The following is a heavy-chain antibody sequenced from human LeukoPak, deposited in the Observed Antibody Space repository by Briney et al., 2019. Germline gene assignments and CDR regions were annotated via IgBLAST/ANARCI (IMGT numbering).Heavy chain of an antibody. CDR1: GFTFSNAW. V-gene: IGHV3-21*01. CDR2: ISSSGSYT. CDR3: ARDASLTTTVTRVDY. D-gene: IGHD4-17*01. J-gene: IGHJ4*02. Sequence: PGGSLRLSCAASGFTFSNAWMSWVRQAPGKGLEWVSAISSSGSYTYYADSVKGRFTISRDSAKNSLYLQMNSLRAEDTAVYYCARDASLTTTVTRVDYWGQGTLVTVSS.